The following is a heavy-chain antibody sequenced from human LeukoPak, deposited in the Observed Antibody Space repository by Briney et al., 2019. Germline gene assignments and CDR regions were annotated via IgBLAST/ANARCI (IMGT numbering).Heavy chain of an antibody. V-gene: IGHV3-30-3*01. D-gene: IGHD3-3*01. CDR1: GFTFSSYA. J-gene: IGHJ4*02. Sequence: GRSLRLSCAASGFTFSSYAMHWVRQAPGKGLEWVAVISYDGSNKYYADSVKGRFTISRDNSKNTLYLQMNSLRAEDTAVYYCARDRITIFGVVTAGFDYWGQGTLSPSP. CDR2: ISYDGSNK. CDR3: ARDRITIFGVVTAGFDY.